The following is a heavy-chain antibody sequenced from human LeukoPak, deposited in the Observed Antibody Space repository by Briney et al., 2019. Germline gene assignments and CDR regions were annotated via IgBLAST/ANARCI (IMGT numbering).Heavy chain of an antibody. V-gene: IGHV4-39*01. J-gene: IGHJ5*02. Sequence: PSETLSLTCTVSGGSILDSTYYWAWIRQPPGKGLEWIATIFYNGTTHYNPSLKSRVTMSVDTVKNQFSLNLNSVTPADTAVYYCARQSSGYYYGWFDPWGQGTLVTVSS. D-gene: IGHD3-22*01. CDR3: ARQSSGYYYGWFDP. CDR1: GGSILDSTYY. CDR2: IFYNGTT.